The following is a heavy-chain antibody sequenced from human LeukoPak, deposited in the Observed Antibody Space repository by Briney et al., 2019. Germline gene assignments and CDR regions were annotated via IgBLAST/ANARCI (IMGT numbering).Heavy chain of an antibody. CDR2: IYYSGST. J-gene: IGHJ4*02. CDR3: ARDYRGTYPPGYFDY. V-gene: IGHV4-39*07. CDR1: GVSISSSSYY. Sequence: PSETLSLTCAVSGVSISSSSYYWGWIRQPPGKGLEWIGTIYYSGSTYYNPSLKSRVTISLDTSKNQFSLNLSSLTAADTAVYYCARDYRGTYPPGYFDYWGQGTLVTVSS. D-gene: IGHD3-16*02.